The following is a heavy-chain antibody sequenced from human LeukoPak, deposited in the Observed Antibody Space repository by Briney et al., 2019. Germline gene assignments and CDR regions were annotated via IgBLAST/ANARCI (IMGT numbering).Heavy chain of an antibody. CDR2: INQDGSEK. Sequence: GGSLRLSCAASVFTFSNYWMTWVRQAPGKGLEWVANINQDGSEKYYVDSVKGRFTISRDNAQNSLYLQMNSLRAEDTAMYYCARLNNAANFLDYWGQGTLVTVSS. V-gene: IGHV3-7*05. J-gene: IGHJ4*02. CDR1: VFTFSNYW. CDR3: ARLNNAANFLDY. D-gene: IGHD2-15*01.